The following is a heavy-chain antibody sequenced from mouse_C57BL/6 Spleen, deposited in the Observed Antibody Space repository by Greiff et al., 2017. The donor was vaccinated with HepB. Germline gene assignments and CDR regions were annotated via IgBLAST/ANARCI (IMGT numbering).Heavy chain of an antibody. CDR2: IRSKSNNYAT. Sequence: EVKLVESGGGLVQPKGSLKLSCAASGFSFNTYAMNWVRQAPGKGLEWVARIRSKSNNYATYYADSVKDRFTISRDDSESMLYLQMNNLKTEDTAMYYCVRHALYRGYYAMDYWGQGTSVTVSS. D-gene: IGHD2-1*01. J-gene: IGHJ4*01. V-gene: IGHV10-1*01. CDR3: VRHALYRGYYAMDY. CDR1: GFSFNTYA.